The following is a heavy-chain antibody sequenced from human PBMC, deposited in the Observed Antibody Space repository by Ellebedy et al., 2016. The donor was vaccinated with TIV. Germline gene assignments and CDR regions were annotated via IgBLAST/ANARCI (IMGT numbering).Heavy chain of an antibody. Sequence: MPGGSLRLSCTVSGGSISSYYWSWIRQSAGKGLEWIGRIYTSGSTNYNPSLKSRVTMSVDTSKNQFSLKLSSVTAADTAVYYCARHSSVRGYYSGGSCYSGWFDPWGQGTLVTVSS. CDR2: IYTSGST. D-gene: IGHD2-15*01. CDR1: GGSISSYY. V-gene: IGHV4-4*07. J-gene: IGHJ5*02. CDR3: ARHSSVRGYYSGGSCYSGWFDP.